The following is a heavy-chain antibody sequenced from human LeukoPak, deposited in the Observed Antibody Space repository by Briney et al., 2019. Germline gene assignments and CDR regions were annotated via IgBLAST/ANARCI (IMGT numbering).Heavy chain of an antibody. Sequence: ETLSLTCTVSGGSISSSSYYWGWIRQPPGKGLEWVANIKQDGSEKYYVDSVKGRFTISRDNAKNSLYLQMNSLRAEDTAVYYCARGHYYDSSGYSYDAFDIWGQGTMVTVSS. CDR3: ARGHYYDSSGYSYDAFDI. J-gene: IGHJ3*02. V-gene: IGHV3-7*03. D-gene: IGHD3-22*01. CDR1: GGSISSSSYY. CDR2: IKQDGSEK.